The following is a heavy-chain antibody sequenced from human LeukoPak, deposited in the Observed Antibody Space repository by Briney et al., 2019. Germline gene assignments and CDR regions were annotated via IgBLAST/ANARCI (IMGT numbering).Heavy chain of an antibody. CDR2: ISGSAGKI. CDR1: GFTFSNYA. V-gene: IGHV3-23*01. Sequence: GGSLRLSCVASGFTFSNYAMSWVRQAPGKGLDWVSVISGSAGKIRYAGSVKGRFTISRDKTKDTLYLQMNSLRAEDTAVYYCAKSSYYDASGYYREYYFGYWGQGTLVTVSS. D-gene: IGHD3-22*01. J-gene: IGHJ4*02. CDR3: AKSSYYDASGYYREYYFGY.